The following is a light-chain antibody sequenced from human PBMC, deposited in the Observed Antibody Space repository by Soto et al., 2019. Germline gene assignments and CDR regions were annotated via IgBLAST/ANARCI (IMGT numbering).Light chain of an antibody. CDR3: QSYDSSLSGWV. J-gene: IGLJ3*02. CDR1: SSNIGAGYD. V-gene: IGLV1-40*01. CDR2: DDN. Sequence: QSVLTQPPSVSGAPGQRVTISCTGSSSNIGAGYDVHWYQQLPRTAPKLLIYDDNNRPSGVPDRFSGSKSGTSASLAITGLQAEDEADYYCQSYDSSLSGWVFGGGTKLTVL.